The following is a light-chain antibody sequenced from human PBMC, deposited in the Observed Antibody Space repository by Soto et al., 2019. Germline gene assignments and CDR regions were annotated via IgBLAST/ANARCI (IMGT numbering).Light chain of an antibody. CDR3: QQRSYWPPYT. Sequence: EIMLTQSPSTLSLSPGERATLSCRASQSVSSYLAWYQQKPGQAPRLLIYDASTRATGIPARFSGSGSGTDFTLTISSLESEDSAVYYCQQRSYWPPYTLCQGTKVDIK. CDR1: QSVSSY. J-gene: IGKJ2*01. CDR2: DAS. V-gene: IGKV3-11*01.